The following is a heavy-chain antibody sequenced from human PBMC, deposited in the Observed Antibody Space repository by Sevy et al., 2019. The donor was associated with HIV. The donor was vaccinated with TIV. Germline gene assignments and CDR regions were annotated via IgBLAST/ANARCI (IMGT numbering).Heavy chain of an antibody. J-gene: IGHJ5*01. CDR1: GFTFSDYT. V-gene: IGHV3-30*04. CDR3: TRVRGLLGWFDS. D-gene: IGHD3-10*01. Sequence: GGSLRLSCAASGFTFSDYTIHWVRQAPGKGLEWVAVISYDGSRTSYADSVKGRFTSSRDNSKNTLFLQMNSLRVADTAVYYCTRVRGLLGWFDSWGQGTLVTVSS. CDR2: ISYDGSRT.